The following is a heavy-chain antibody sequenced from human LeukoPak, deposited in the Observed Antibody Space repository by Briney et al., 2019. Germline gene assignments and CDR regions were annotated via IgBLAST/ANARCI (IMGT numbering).Heavy chain of an antibody. CDR2: FDSEDDER. V-gene: IGHV1-24*01. D-gene: IGHD3-22*01. CDR3: ATELRCGYFDY. J-gene: IGHJ4*02. CDR1: GYILSELS. Sequence: GASVKVSRKVSGYILSELSMHWVRQAPGKGLEWMGGFDSEDDERIYAQKFQDRVTMTEDTSTDKAYMELSSLRAEDTAVYYCATELRCGYFDYWGQGTLVTVSS.